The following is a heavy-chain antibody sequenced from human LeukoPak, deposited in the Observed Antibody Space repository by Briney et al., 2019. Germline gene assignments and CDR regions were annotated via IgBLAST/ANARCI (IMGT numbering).Heavy chain of an antibody. D-gene: IGHD3-3*01. Sequence: GGSLRLSCAASGFTVSSNYMSWVRQAPGKGLEWVSVIYSGGSTYYSDSVTGRFTISRDNSKNTLYLQMNSLRAEDTAVYYCASPTPTTVITIPGDYYYGMDVWGQGTTVTVSS. CDR1: GFTVSSNY. CDR3: ASPTPTTVITIPGDYYYGMDV. J-gene: IGHJ6*02. CDR2: IYSGGST. V-gene: IGHV3-53*01.